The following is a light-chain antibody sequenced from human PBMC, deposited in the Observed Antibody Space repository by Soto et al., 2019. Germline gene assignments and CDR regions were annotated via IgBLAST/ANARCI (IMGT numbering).Light chain of an antibody. V-gene: IGKV1-5*03. Sequence: DIQMTQSPSTLSASVGDRVTITCRASESVRSWLAWFQQKPGKAPKLLIYQVSSLESGVPSRFSGSGSGTEFTLTISSLQPDDFATYYCQQYNSYSWTFGQGTKVEIK. J-gene: IGKJ1*01. CDR3: QQYNSYSWT. CDR2: QVS. CDR1: ESVRSW.